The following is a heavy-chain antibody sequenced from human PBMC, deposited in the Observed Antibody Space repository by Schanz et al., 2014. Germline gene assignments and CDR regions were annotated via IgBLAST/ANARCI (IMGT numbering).Heavy chain of an antibody. V-gene: IGHV1-18*01. CDR2: ISAFDDKT. J-gene: IGHJ3*01. CDR1: GYSFTTYG. D-gene: IGHD3-9*01. Sequence: QVQLVQSAPEVKKPGASVKVSCKASGYSFTTYGLNWVRQAPGQGPEWMGWISAFDDKTDYAQNFQGRLIMTTDTSTTTVYIELRGLRSDDTAVYYCARETTIITGGAFDVWSQGTMVTVSS. CDR3: ARETTIITGGAFDV.